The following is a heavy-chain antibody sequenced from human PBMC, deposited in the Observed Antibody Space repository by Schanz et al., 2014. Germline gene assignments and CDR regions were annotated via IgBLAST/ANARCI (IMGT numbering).Heavy chain of an antibody. V-gene: IGHV3-23*04. CDR3: TRDQRPVLPAFDS. Sequence: EVQLVESGGGLIQPGGSLRLSCAASGFTFSSYTMKWVRQAPGKGLEWVSGISGTGGGTAYYADFVKGRFTISRDNSMHTLYLQMNSLRDEDTAVYFCTRDQRPVLPAFDSWGQGTLVTVSS. CDR2: ISGTGGGTA. J-gene: IGHJ4*02. CDR1: GFTFSSYT. D-gene: IGHD2-15*01.